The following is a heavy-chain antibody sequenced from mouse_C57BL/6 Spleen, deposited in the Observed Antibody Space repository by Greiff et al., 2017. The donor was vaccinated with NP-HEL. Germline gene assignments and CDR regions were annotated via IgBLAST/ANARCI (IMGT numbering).Heavy chain of an antibody. CDR2: INPGSGGT. J-gene: IGHJ3*01. V-gene: IGHV1-54*01. D-gene: IGHD2-5*01. Sequence: QVQLQQSGAELVRPGTSVKVSCKASGYAFTNYLIEWVKQRPGQGLEWIGVINPGSGGTNYNEKFKGKATLTADKSSSTAYMQLSSLTSEDSAVYFCARSDYSNYQRVFAYWGKGTLVTVSA. CDR1: GYAFTNYL. CDR3: ARSDYSNYQRVFAY.